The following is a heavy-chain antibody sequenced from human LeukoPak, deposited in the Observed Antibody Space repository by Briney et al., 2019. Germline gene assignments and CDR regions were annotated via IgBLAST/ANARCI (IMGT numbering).Heavy chain of an antibody. CDR3: VRGEQWELPSAFDY. CDR1: GFRFSNYA. D-gene: IGHD1-26*01. V-gene: IGHV3-30*04. CDR2: ISFDGSKV. J-gene: IGHJ4*02. Sequence: AGGSLRLSCAISGFRFSNYAMHWVRQAPGKGLEWVAFISFDGSKVYYADSVKGRFTISRDTSKNTLYVQMSSLRTEDTAIYYCVRGEQWELPSAFDYWGQGTLVIVSA.